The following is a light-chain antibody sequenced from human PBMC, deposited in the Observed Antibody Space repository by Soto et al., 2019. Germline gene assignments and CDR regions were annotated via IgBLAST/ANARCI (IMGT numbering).Light chain of an antibody. CDR2: DVS. CDR3: RSYTSKSTVV. V-gene: IGLV2-14*01. Sequence: QYVLTQPASVSGSPGQSIAISCTGTRSDVGGYNYVSWYQQPPGKAPKLIIYDVSDRPSGVSTRFSGSKSGNTASLTISGLQADDQADYYCRSYTSKSTVVFGGGTKVTVL. CDR1: RSDVGGYNY. J-gene: IGLJ3*02.